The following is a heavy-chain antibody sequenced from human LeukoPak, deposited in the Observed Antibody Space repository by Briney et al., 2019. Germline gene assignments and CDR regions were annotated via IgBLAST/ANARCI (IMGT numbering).Heavy chain of an antibody. CDR2: IYYSGST. J-gene: IGHJ4*02. D-gene: IGHD6-13*01. V-gene: IGHV4-31*03. CDR3: ARGGSWYGSLVY. Sequence: PSQTLSLTCTVSGGSISSGGYYWNWTRQHPGKGLEWIGYIYYSGSTYYNPSLKSRVTISIDTSKNQFSLKLSSVTAADTAVYYCARGGSWYGSLVYWGQGALVTVSS. CDR1: GGSISSGGYY.